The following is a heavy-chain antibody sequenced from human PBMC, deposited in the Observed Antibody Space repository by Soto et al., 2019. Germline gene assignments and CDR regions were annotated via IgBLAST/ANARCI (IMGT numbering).Heavy chain of an antibody. D-gene: IGHD3-10*01. V-gene: IGHV3-33*05. Sequence: QVQLVESGGGVVQPGTSLRLSCVGSGFTFRSYVIHWVRQAPGKGLEWVALTSYDGSNNFYGDSVKGRFTISRDNSRNTVELQMDSLSLEDTALYYCARGGTTGGLDVWGQGTLVSVSS. CDR3: ARGGTTGGLDV. J-gene: IGHJ4*02. CDR2: TSYDGSNN. CDR1: GFTFRSYV.